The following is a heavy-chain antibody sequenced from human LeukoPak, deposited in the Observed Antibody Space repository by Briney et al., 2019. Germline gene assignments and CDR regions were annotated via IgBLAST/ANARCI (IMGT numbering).Heavy chain of an antibody. CDR1: GYSISSGYY. D-gene: IGHD3-3*01. CDR2: IYDSGST. Sequence: SETLSLTCAVSGYSISSGYYWGWIRQPPGKGLEWIGSIYDSGSTYYNPSLKSRVTISVDTSKNQFSLKLSSVTAADTAVYYCARHNNFWSGYYTHNIFDYWGQGTLVTVSS. V-gene: IGHV4-38-2*01. J-gene: IGHJ4*02. CDR3: ARHNNFWSGYYTHNIFDY.